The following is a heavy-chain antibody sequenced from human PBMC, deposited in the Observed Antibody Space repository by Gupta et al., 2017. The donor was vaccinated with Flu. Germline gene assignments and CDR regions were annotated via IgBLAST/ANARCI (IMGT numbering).Heavy chain of an antibody. CDR1: G. Sequence: GIHWVRRAPGKGLEWVAVISFDGTSKFYGDSVRGRFTSSRDNSKNMVYLQMSSLRPEDSAMYYCTKAGRTWRGDDLDVWGQGTLVTVSS. V-gene: IGHV3-30*18. CDR3: TKAGRTWRGDDLDV. J-gene: IGHJ3*01. CDR2: ISFDGTSK.